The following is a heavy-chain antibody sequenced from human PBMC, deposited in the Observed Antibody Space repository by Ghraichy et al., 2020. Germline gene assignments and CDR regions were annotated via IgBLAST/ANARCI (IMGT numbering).Heavy chain of an antibody. J-gene: IGHJ6*02. V-gene: IGHV3-23*01. CDR1: GFTFSSYA. CDR3: ANTGTLITYQFNRDV. CDR2: ISGNGGIT. Sequence: GGSLRLSCAASGFTFSSYAMSWVRQAPGKGLECVSAISGNGGITYYVDSVRGRFTISRDNSKNTVFLQMNSLRVENTAVYYCANTGTLITYQFNRDVGGQGPTVTIS. D-gene: IGHD2-2*01.